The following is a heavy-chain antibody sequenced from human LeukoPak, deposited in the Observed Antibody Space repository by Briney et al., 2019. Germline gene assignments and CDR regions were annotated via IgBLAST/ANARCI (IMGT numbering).Heavy chain of an antibody. CDR2: ISSGSSTI. CDR1: GFIFSRYE. V-gene: IGHV3-48*03. Sequence: PGGSLRLSCAASGFIFSRYEMSWVRQAPGKGLEWVSYISSGSSTIYYADSVKGRFTISRDNAKNSLYLQMYSLRAEDTAVYYCAGDTRSGWSRPAWFDPWGQGTLVTVSS. D-gene: IGHD6-19*01. CDR3: AGDTRSGWSRPAWFDP. J-gene: IGHJ5*02.